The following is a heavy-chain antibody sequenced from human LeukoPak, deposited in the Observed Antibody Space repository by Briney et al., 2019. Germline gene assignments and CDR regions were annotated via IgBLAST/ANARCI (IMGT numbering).Heavy chain of an antibody. CDR1: GGSFSGYY. CDR3: ARRGSSAFYYHYYMDV. J-gene: IGHJ6*03. Sequence: PSETLSLTCAVYGGSFSGYYWSWIRQPPGKGLEWIGEINHSGSTNYNPSLKSRVTISVDTSKNQFSLGLSSVTAADTAVYYCARRGSSAFYYHYYMDVWGKGTTVTVSS. D-gene: IGHD6-6*01. V-gene: IGHV4-34*01. CDR2: INHSGST.